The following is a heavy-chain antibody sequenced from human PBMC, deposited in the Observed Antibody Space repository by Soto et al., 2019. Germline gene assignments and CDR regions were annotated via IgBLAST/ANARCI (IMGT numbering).Heavy chain of an antibody. Sequence: SVKVSCKASGGTFSSYAISWVRQAPGQGLEWMGGIIPIFGTANYAQKFQGRVTITADESTSTAYMELSSLRSEDTAVYYCASCPQNCITSSPCCLFFDYWGQGTLVTVS. V-gene: IGHV1-69*13. D-gene: IGHD3-10*01. CDR2: IIPIFGTA. CDR3: ASCPQNCITSSPCCLFFDY. J-gene: IGHJ4*02. CDR1: GGTFSSYA.